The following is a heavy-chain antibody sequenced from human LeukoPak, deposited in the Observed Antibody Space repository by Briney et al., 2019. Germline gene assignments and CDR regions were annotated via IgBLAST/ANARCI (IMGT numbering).Heavy chain of an antibody. J-gene: IGHJ5*01. D-gene: IGHD3-22*01. V-gene: IGHV3-11*01. CDR1: GFSFSDYS. CDR3: TRDIPNAGSYSSDYFDPEAGFDY. CDR2: ISATSTTI. Sequence: PGGSLRLSCEASGFSFSDYSMTWIRQAPGKGLEWVSYISATSTTIYYADSAKGRFTVSRDNTKNSLHLEMNSLRAEDMAVYYCTRDIPNAGSYSSDYFDPEAGFDYWGHGTLVTVSS.